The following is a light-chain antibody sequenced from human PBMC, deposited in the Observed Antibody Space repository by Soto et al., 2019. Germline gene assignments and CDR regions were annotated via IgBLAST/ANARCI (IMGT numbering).Light chain of an antibody. V-gene: IGKV1-12*01. J-gene: IGKJ4*01. Sequence: DILMTQSPSSVSASVGDRVTITCRASQTIGTWLAWYQQKPGEAPNLLIYAASSLQSGVPSRFSGSVSGTDFTLTISSLQPEDFATYYCQQANSFPLTFGGGTKVEIK. CDR2: AAS. CDR1: QTIGTW. CDR3: QQANSFPLT.